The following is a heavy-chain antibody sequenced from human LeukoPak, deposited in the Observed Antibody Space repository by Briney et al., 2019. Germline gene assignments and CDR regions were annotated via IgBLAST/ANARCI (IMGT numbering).Heavy chain of an antibody. CDR3: ARVIAAAGHFYYYYYYMDV. CDR2: IYYSGST. Sequence: SETLSLTCTVSGGSISSYYWSWIRQPPGKGLEWIGYIYYSGSTNYNPSLKSRVTISVDTFKNQFSLKLSSVTAADTAVYYCARVIAAAGHFYYYYYYMDVWGKGTTVTVSS. D-gene: IGHD6-13*01. CDR1: GGSISSYY. J-gene: IGHJ6*03. V-gene: IGHV4-59*01.